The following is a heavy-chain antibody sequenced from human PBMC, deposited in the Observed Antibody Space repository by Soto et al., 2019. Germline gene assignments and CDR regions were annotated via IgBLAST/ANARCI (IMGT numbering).Heavy chain of an antibody. V-gene: IGHV3-23*01. CDR1: GFTFSTYS. D-gene: IGHD6-19*01. CDR3: ASVKAQMLSSGWYGGDDM. J-gene: IGHJ3*02. Sequence: EVQLLESGGGLVQPGGSLRLSCAASGFTFSTYSMTWVRQAPGKGLEWVSAIRDSGHSTHYADSVRGRFAISRDNSKNTLCMEMNSVGAEDTGVCSCASVKAQMLSSGWYGGDDMSGPGTMVTASS. CDR2: IRDSGHST.